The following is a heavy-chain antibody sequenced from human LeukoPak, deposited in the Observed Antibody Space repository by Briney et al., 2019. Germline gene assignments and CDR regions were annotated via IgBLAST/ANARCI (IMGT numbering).Heavy chain of an antibody. J-gene: IGHJ4*02. Sequence: GGSLSLSCAASGFTFTSYAMSWVRQTPGKGLEWVASMSGGGDSDYYAHSVKGRFTVARDKSKNTLYVQMNSLRADDTAVYYCTKDASYARENDNSGFFIDWGQGTLVTVSS. V-gene: IGHV3-23*01. CDR3: TKDASYARENDNSGFFID. D-gene: IGHD3-22*01. CDR2: MSGGGDSD. CDR1: GFTFTSYA.